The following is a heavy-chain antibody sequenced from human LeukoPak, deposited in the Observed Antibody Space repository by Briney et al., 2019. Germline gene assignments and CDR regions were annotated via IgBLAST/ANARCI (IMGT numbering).Heavy chain of an antibody. CDR2: ITSSGDVT. D-gene: IGHD3-22*01. V-gene: IGHV3-23*01. J-gene: IGHJ4*02. Sequence: PGGSVRLSCAASGFTFNIYAMSWVRQALGKGLEWVSSITSSGDVTFYADSVKDRFTISRDNSKNTLYLQMSRLRAEDTAVYYCAKDRPIHHESNGHYYRPNGDYWGQGTLVTVSS. CDR3: AKDRPIHHESNGHYYRPNGDY. CDR1: GFTFNIYA.